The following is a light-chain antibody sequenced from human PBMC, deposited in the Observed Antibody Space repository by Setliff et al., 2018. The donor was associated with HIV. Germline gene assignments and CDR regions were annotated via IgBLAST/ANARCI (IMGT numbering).Light chain of an antibody. Sequence: DIQMTQSPSTLSASVGDRVTITCRASQSISSWLAWYQQKPGKAPNLLIYKASSLQSGVPSRFGGSGSGTEFTLTISSLQPDDFATYYCQQYNNYPRTFGQGTKVDIK. J-gene: IGKJ1*01. CDR2: KAS. V-gene: IGKV1-5*03. CDR3: QQYNNYPRT. CDR1: QSISSW.